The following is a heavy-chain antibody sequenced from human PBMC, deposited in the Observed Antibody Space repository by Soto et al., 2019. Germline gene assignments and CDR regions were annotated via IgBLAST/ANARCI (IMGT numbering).Heavy chain of an antibody. CDR1: GFTLSNYG. CDR2: IWYDGSYK. D-gene: IGHD1-1*01. V-gene: IGHV3-33*01. Sequence: QVQLVESGGGVVQPGRSLRLSCAASGFTLSNYGMNWVRQAPGKGLEWVAVIWYDGSYKYDVDSVKGRFSIFRDTSKNTGYVQRNNLRDEDTGVYYCARGTWKNGYFDYWGQGTLVTVSS. CDR3: ARGTWKNGYFDY. J-gene: IGHJ4*02.